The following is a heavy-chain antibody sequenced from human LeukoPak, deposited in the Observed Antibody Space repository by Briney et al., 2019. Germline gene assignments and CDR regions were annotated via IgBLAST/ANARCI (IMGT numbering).Heavy chain of an antibody. J-gene: IGHJ5*02. Sequence: GSGPTLVNPTQTLTLTCTFSGFSLSTSGVGVGWIRQPPGKALEWLALIYWDDDKRYSPPLKSRLTITKDTSKNQVVLTMTNVDPVDTATYYCAHRLYFSHSHLPDTWGQGTLVTVSS. CDR2: IYWDDDK. V-gene: IGHV2-5*02. D-gene: IGHD2-2*02. CDR3: AHRLYFSHSHLPDT. CDR1: GFSLSTSGVG.